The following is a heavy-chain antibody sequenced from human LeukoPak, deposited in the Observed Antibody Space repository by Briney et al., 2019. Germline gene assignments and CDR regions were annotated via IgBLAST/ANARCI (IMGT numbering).Heavy chain of an antibody. CDR2: IDPSDSYT. CDR1: GYSFTSYW. Sequence: GESLRISCKGSGYSFTSYWISWVRQMPGKGLEWMGRIDPSDSYTNYSPSFHGHVTISADKSISTAYLQWSSLKASDTTMYYCARHASSTSYNWGQGTLVTVSS. D-gene: IGHD2-2*01. CDR3: ARHASSTSYN. V-gene: IGHV5-10-1*01. J-gene: IGHJ4*02.